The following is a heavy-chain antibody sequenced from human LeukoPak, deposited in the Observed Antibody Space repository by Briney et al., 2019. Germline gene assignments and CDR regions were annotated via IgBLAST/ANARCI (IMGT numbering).Heavy chain of an antibody. Sequence: SETLSLTCAVYGGSFSGYYWSWIRQPPGKGLEWIGEINHSGSTNYNLSLKSRVTISVDTSKNQFSLKLSSVTAADTAVYYCARAHSMVRGKNWFDPWGQGTLVTVSS. CDR1: GGSFSGYY. D-gene: IGHD3-10*01. J-gene: IGHJ5*02. CDR3: ARAHSMVRGKNWFDP. V-gene: IGHV4-34*01. CDR2: INHSGST.